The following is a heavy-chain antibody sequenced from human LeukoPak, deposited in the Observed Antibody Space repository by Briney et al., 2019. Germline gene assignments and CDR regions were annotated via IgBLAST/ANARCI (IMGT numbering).Heavy chain of an antibody. V-gene: IGHV3-30*07. D-gene: IGHD4/OR15-4a*01. CDR1: GFTFSSYT. J-gene: IGHJ4*02. CDR2: ISNAATGGVQ. Sequence: GGSLRLSCAASGFTFSSYTLHWVRQTPGKGLEWVAVISNAATGGVQYYADSVKGRFTISRDNSKNTLYLQINSLRAEDTAVYYCARRAGAYSHPYDYWGQGTLVTVSS. CDR3: ARRAGAYSHPYDY.